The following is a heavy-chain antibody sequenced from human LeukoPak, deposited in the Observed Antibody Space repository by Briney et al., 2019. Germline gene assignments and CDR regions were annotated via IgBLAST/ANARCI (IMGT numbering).Heavy chain of an antibody. CDR1: GGTFSSYA. Sequence: ASVKESCTASGGTFSSYAISWVRQAPGQGLEWMGGINPNSGDTNFAQKFQGRVTMASDTSITTAYMELSRLTSDDSAVYYCARYLSPISFDFWGQGTL. J-gene: IGHJ4*02. CDR2: INPNSGDT. V-gene: IGHV1-2*02. CDR3: ARYLSPISFDF. D-gene: IGHD2/OR15-2a*01.